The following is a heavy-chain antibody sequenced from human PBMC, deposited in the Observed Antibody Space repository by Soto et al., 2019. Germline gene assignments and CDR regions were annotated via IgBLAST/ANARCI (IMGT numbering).Heavy chain of an antibody. V-gene: IGHV3-33*01. Sequence: PGGSLRLSCAASGFTFSSYGMHWVRQAPGKGLEWVAMIWYDGSNKYYADSVKGRFTISRDNSKNTLYLQMNSLRAEDTAVYYCVRDGYCSGGSCYNWFDPWGQGTLVTVSS. J-gene: IGHJ5*02. CDR1: GFTFSSYG. CDR3: VRDGYCSGGSCYNWFDP. CDR2: IWYDGSNK. D-gene: IGHD2-15*01.